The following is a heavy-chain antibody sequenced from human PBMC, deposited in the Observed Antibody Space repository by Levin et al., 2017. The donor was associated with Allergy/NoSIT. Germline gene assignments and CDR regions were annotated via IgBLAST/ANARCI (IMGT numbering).Heavy chain of an antibody. CDR3: ARALGIDDAFDI. J-gene: IGHJ3*02. V-gene: IGHV1-8*01. CDR2: MNPNSGNT. Sequence: LGESLKISCKASGYTFTSYDINWVRQATGQGLEWMGWMNPNSGNTGYAQKFQGRVTMTRNTSISTAYMELSSLRSEDTAVYYCARALGIDDAFDIWGQGTMVTVSS. CDR1: GYTFTSYD. D-gene: IGHD3-16*01.